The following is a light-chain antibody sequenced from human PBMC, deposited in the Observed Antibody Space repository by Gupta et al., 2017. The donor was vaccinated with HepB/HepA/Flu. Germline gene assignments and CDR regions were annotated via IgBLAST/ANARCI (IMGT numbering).Light chain of an antibody. CDR2: AAS. CDR1: QGISNY. CDR3: QNDNGPPT. V-gene: IGKV1-27*01. J-gene: IGKJ5*01. Sequence: DIQMTQSPSSLSASVGDRVTITCRASQGISNYLGWYQQKPGEVPKLLIYAASREQSSVPSRFSGGGGGNDFSLTSRLRQDEDVANYYWQNDNGPPTLGQGTRLEMK.